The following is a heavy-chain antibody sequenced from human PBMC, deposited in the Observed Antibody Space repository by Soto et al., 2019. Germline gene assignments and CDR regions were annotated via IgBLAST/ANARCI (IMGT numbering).Heavy chain of an antibody. Sequence: GGSLRLSCAASGFTFSSYGMHWVRQAPGKGLEWVAVISYDGSNKYYADSVKGRFTISRDNSKNTLYLQMNSLRAEDTAVYYCAKWEMATMGGYFDYWGQGTLVTVSS. V-gene: IGHV3-30*18. CDR2: ISYDGSNK. D-gene: IGHD5-12*01. CDR3: AKWEMATMGGYFDY. CDR1: GFTFSSYG. J-gene: IGHJ4*02.